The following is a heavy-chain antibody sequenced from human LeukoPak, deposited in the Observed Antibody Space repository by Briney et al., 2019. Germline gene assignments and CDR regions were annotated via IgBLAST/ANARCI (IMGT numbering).Heavy chain of an antibody. J-gene: IGHJ3*02. CDR1: GFTFSSYG. D-gene: IGHD3-22*01. V-gene: IGHV3-30*18. CDR2: ISYDGSNK. Sequence: GGSLRLSYAASGFTFSSYGMHWVRQAPGKGLEWVAVISYDGSNKYYADSVKGRFTISRDNSKNTLYLQMNSLRAEDTAVYYCAKSDYYDGSGYYYDPNDAFDIRGQGTMVTVSS. CDR3: AKSDYYDGSGYYYDPNDAFDI.